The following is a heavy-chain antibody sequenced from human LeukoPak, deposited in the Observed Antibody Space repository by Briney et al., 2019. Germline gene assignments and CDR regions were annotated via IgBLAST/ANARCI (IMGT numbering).Heavy chain of an antibody. CDR2: IYATGST. D-gene: IGHD1-26*01. J-gene: IGHJ4*02. Sequence: PSESLSLTCDVSGDSFGSYCLGWVRQPAGKGLEWIALIYATGSTQFNPSLKSRLTMSMDTSTNQFSLQLTTVTAADTAVYFCARQGYTASYYFLDFWSQGTLVTVSS. CDR3: ARQGYTASYYFLDF. CDR1: GDSFGSYC. V-gene: IGHV4-4*07.